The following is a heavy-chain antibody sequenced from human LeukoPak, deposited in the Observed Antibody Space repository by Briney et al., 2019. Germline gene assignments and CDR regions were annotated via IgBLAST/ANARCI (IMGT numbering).Heavy chain of an antibody. D-gene: IGHD1-14*01. J-gene: IGHJ6*02. CDR2: IYSGGST. V-gene: IGHV3-53*01. CDR3: ASGRPVPSDYYYYYGMDV. Sequence: GGSLRLSCAASGFTVSSNYMSWVRQAPGKGLEWVSVIYSGGSTYYADSVKGRFTISRDNSKNTLYLQMNSLRAEDTAVYYCASGRPVPSDYYYYYGMDVWGQGTTVTVSS. CDR1: GFTVSSNY.